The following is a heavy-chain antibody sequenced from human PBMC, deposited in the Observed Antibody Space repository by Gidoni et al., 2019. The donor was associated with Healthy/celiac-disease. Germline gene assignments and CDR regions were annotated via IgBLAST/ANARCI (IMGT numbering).Heavy chain of an antibody. D-gene: IGHD2-15*01. CDR1: GGSFSGYY. CDR2: INHSGST. V-gene: IGHV4-34*01. Sequence: QVQLQQWGAGLLKPSETLSLTCAVYGGSFSGYYWSWIRQPPGKGLEWIGEINHSGSTNYNPSLKSRVTISVDTSKNQFSLKLSSVTAADTAVYYCARRPRSRLYCSGGSCPYYFDYWGQGTLVTVSS. CDR3: ARRPRSRLYCSGGSCPYYFDY. J-gene: IGHJ4*02.